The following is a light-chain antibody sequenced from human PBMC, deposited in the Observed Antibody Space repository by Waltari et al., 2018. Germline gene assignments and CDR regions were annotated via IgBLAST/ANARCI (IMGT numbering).Light chain of an antibody. J-gene: IGKJ5*01. CDR2: EAS. V-gene: IGKV3-11*01. Sequence: EIVLTQSPATLSLSPGEIAPLSCRASQSVGSYLAWYQKTPGQAPRPLIYEASNRAIGIPGRFSGSGSGTDFTLTISSLEPEDFADYYCQQRSNWPPSITFGQGTRLEIK. CDR3: QQRSNWPPSIT. CDR1: QSVGSY.